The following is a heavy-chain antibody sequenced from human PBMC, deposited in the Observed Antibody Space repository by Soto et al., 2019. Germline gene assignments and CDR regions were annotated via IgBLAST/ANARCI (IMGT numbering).Heavy chain of an antibody. CDR1: GGSISSGGYY. V-gene: IGHV4-31*03. CDR3: ARDGAGYCSGGSCHTYYYYGMDV. J-gene: IGHJ6*02. CDR2: IYYSGST. D-gene: IGHD2-15*01. Sequence: QVQLQESGPGLVKPSQTLSLTCTVSGGSISSGGYYWSWIRQHPGKGLEWIGYIYYSGSTYYNPSLKSRVTISVDTSKNQSYLKLSSVTAADTAVYYCARDGAGYCSGGSCHTYYYYGMDVWGQGTTVTVSS.